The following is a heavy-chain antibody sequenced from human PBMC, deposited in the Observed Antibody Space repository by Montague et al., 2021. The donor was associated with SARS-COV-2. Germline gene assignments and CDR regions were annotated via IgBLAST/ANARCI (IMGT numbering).Heavy chain of an antibody. Sequence: SLRLSCAASGFTFTSYGMAWVCQAPGKGLEWVSVITVSGAGTYYAESVEGRFTISRDHSRNTLFLQMNSLRAEDTAVYYCAKRGSYFFDYWGQGTLVTVSS. D-gene: IGHD1-26*01. CDR3: AKRGSYFFDY. CDR1: GFTFTSYG. CDR2: ITVSGAGT. J-gene: IGHJ4*02. V-gene: IGHV3-23*01.